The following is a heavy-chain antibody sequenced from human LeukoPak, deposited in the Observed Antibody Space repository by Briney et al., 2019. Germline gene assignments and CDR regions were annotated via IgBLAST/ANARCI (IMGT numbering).Heavy chain of an antibody. V-gene: IGHV1-18*01. CDR3: ARDLVEYYYDSSGYFDY. Sequence: ASVKVSCKASGYILTRNGINWVRQAPGQGLEWMGRISPYNGNGNYAQKFRGRVTMTTDTSTSTAYMNLRSLRSDDTAVYYCARDLVEYYYDSSGYFDYWGQGTLVTVSS. J-gene: IGHJ4*02. CDR1: GYILTRNG. CDR2: ISPYNGNG. D-gene: IGHD3-22*01.